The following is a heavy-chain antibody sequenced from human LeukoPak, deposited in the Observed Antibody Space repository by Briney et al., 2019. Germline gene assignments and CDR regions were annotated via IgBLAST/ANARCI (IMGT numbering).Heavy chain of an antibody. CDR2: TNEDGSIT. Sequence: GGSLRLSCAVSGFTFRRYWMHWVRQVPGKGLMWVSRTNEDGSITNYADSVKGRFTISRDNAENTLYLHLNSLRVEDTAIYYCARDVGGSGSYRGQGTLVTVSS. J-gene: IGHJ4*02. CDR3: ARDVGGSGSY. D-gene: IGHD3-10*01. CDR1: GFTFRRYW. V-gene: IGHV3-74*01.